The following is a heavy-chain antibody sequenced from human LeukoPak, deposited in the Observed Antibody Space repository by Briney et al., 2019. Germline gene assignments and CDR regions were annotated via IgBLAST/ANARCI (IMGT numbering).Heavy chain of an antibody. CDR2: IYYSGST. D-gene: IGHD1-26*01. CDR1: GGAIRSYY. J-gene: IGHJ5*02. CDR3: ARGGIVGSRTNWFDP. V-gene: IGHV4-59*01. Sequence: PSETLSLTCTVSGGAIRSYYWSWIRQPPGKGLEWIGYIYYSGSTNYNPSLKSRVTISVDTSKNQFSLKLTSVTPADTAVYYCARGGIVGSRTNWFDPWGQGILVTVSS.